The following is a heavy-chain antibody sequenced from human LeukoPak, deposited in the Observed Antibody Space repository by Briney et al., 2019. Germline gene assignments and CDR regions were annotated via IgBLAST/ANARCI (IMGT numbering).Heavy chain of an antibody. CDR1: GFTFSSYA. V-gene: IGHV3-23*01. Sequence: PGGSLRLSCAASGFTFSSYAMSWVRQAPGKGLEWVSAISGSGGSTYYADSVKGRFTISRDNSKNTLYLQMNSLRAEDTAVYYCAKERNYYGSGRGEGAFDIWGQGTMVTVSS. CDR2: ISGSGGST. CDR3: AKERNYYGSGRGEGAFDI. D-gene: IGHD3-10*01. J-gene: IGHJ3*02.